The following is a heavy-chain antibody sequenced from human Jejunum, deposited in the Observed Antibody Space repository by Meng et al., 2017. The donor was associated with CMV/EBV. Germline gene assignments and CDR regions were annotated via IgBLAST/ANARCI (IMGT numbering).Heavy chain of an antibody. J-gene: IGHJ4*02. CDR1: FRSHS. Sequence: FRSHSMSGVRQAPGKGLEWVSTISARGGTTSYADSVEGRYTVSRDSSKNTLYLQMDSLRADDTAVYYCAREPGRGYSGYDRYSDYWGQGTLVTVSS. V-gene: IGHV3-23*01. D-gene: IGHD5-12*01. CDR2: ISARGGTT. CDR3: AREPGRGYSGYDRYSDY.